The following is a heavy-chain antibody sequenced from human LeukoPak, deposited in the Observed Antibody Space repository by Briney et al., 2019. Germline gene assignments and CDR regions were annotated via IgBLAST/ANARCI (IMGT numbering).Heavy chain of an antibody. Sequence: GGSLRLSCAASGFTFSDYYMSWIRQAPGKGLEWVSYISSSGSTIYYADSVKGRFTISRDNAKNSLYLQMNSLRAEDTAVYYCARVWLYYYDSSGYDPWGQGTLVTVSS. D-gene: IGHD3-22*01. CDR3: ARVWLYYYDSSGYDP. J-gene: IGHJ5*02. CDR2: ISSSGSTI. V-gene: IGHV3-11*01. CDR1: GFTFSDYY.